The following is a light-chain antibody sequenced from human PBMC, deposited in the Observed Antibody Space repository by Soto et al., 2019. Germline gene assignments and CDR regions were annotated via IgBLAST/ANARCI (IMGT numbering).Light chain of an antibody. V-gene: IGKV3-20*01. CDR3: QQYGSLLT. Sequence: EIVLTQSPGTLSLSPGERATLSCRASQSVSSSYLAWYQQKPGQAPRLLIYGASSRATGIPDRFSGRGSGTDFTLTISRLEPEDFAVYYCQQYGSLLTFGPGTKVDSK. CDR1: QSVSSSY. J-gene: IGKJ3*01. CDR2: GAS.